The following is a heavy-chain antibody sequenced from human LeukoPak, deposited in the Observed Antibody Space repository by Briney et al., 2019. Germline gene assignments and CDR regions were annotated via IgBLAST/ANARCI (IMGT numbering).Heavy chain of an antibody. CDR2: IYYSGST. J-gene: IGHJ4*02. CDR3: ARVSGDVVASFDY. Sequence: SETLSLTCTVSGVSISSYYWSWIRQPPGKGLEWIGYIYYSGSTNYNPSLKSRVTISVDTSKNQFSLKLSSVTAADTAVYYCARVSGDVVASFDYWGQGTLVTVSS. V-gene: IGHV4-59*01. D-gene: IGHD2-21*01. CDR1: GVSISSYY.